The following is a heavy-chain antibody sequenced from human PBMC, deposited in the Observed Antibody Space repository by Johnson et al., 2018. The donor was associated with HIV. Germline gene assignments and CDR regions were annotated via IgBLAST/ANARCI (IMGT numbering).Heavy chain of an antibody. J-gene: IGHJ3*02. CDR1: GFTLDDYG. CDR3: ARDFVAFGECTAFDI. Sequence: VQLVESGGGLVQPGGSLRLSCAASGFTLDDYGMAWVRQAPGKGLEWVSGINWNGGSTGYADSVKGRFTISRDNAKNSLYLQMNSLRAEDTALYYGARDFVAFGECTAFDIWGQGTMVAVSS. D-gene: IGHD3-10*01. V-gene: IGHV3-20*04. CDR2: INWNGGST.